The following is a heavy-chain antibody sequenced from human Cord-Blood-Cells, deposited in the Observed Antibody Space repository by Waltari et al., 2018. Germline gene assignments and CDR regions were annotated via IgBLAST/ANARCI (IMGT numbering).Heavy chain of an antibody. V-gene: IGHV1-18*04. D-gene: IGHD3-3*01. CDR3: ARRTQLSNPYDFWSGYYPRDAFDI. J-gene: IGHJ3*02. CDR1: GYTFTSYG. Sequence: QVQLVQSGAEVKKPGASVKVSCKASGYTFTSYGISWVRQAPGQGLEWMGWISAYNGNTNNAQKPQGRVNMTTDQSKSTAYMELRSLRSDDTAVYYCARRTQLSNPYDFWSGYYPRDAFDIWGQGTMVTVSS. CDR2: ISAYNGNT.